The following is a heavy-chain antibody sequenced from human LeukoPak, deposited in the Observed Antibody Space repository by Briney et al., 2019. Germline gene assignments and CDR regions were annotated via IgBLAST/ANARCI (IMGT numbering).Heavy chain of an antibody. CDR1: GGTFSSYA. Sequence: ASVKVSCTASGGTFSSYAISWVRQAPGQGLEWMGIINPSGGSTSYAQKFQGRVTMTRDTSTSTVYMELRSLRSDDTAVYYCARDSGAPRLYWYFDLWGRGTLVTVSS. J-gene: IGHJ2*01. CDR2: INPSGGST. D-gene: IGHD4-17*01. V-gene: IGHV1-46*01. CDR3: ARDSGAPRLYWYFDL.